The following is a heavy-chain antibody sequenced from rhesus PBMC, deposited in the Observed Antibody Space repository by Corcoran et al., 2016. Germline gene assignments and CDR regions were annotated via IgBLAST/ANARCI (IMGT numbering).Heavy chain of an antibody. Sequence: QVQLQESGPGLVKPSETLSLTCAVSGGSRSDDYYWSWIRQPPGKGLEWIGYIYGSGGGTNYNPSLMNRVTISIDTSKNPCSLNLSSVTSADTAVYYCARGGVFWTGYSLVDYWGQGVLVTVSS. J-gene: IGHJ4*01. CDR2: IYGSGGGT. V-gene: IGHV4-106*01. CDR3: ARGGVFWTGYSLVDY. D-gene: IGHD3-3*01. CDR1: GGSRSDDYY.